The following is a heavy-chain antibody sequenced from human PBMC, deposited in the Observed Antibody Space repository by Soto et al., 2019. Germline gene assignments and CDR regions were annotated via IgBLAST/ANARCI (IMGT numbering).Heavy chain of an antibody. D-gene: IGHD2-2*01. CDR2: IYHSGST. Sequence: SETLSLTCTVSGGSINSGDYYWTWVRQPPGKGLEWIGYIYHSGSTHSNPSLKIRVTISVDTSKNQFSLNLNSVTATDTAVYYCARGVGGYCSGSSCYDYYYYAMDVWGQGTTVTVSS. CDR1: GGSINSGDYY. J-gene: IGHJ6*02. V-gene: IGHV4-30-4*01. CDR3: ARGVGGYCSGSSCYDYYYYAMDV.